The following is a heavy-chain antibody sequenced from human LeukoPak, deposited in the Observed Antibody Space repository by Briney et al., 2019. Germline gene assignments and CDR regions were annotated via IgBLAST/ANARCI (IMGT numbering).Heavy chain of an antibody. Sequence: PGGSLRLSCAASGFTFSSYSMNWVRQAPGKGLEWVSHIGGSGSTIYYADSVKGRFTISRDNAKKLLYLQMSSLRAEDTAVYYCARARDYGDYPPDYWGQGTLVTVSS. D-gene: IGHD4-17*01. J-gene: IGHJ4*02. CDR1: GFTFSSYS. V-gene: IGHV3-48*01. CDR3: ARARDYGDYPPDY. CDR2: IGGSGSTI.